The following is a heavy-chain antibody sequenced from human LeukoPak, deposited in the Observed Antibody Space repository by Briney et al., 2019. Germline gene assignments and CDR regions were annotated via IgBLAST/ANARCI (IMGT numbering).Heavy chain of an antibody. Sequence: GRSLRLSCAASGFTFSSYAIHWVRQAPGKGLEWVAVISYDGSNKYYADSVKGRFTISRDNSKNTLYLQMNSLRAEDTAVYYCARDYYYDSSGYYYAKHFDYWGQGTLVTVSS. V-gene: IGHV3-30-3*01. D-gene: IGHD3-22*01. CDR2: ISYDGSNK. CDR1: GFTFSSYA. J-gene: IGHJ4*02. CDR3: ARDYYYDSSGYYYAKHFDY.